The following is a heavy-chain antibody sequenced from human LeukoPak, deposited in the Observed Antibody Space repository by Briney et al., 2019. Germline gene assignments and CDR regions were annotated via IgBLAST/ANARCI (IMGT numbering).Heavy chain of an antibody. CDR3: AKDYDFWSGSPAYYFDY. V-gene: IGHV3-30*02. J-gene: IGHJ4*02. Sequence: GGSLRLSCAASGFTFSSYGMHWVRQAPGKGLEWVAFIRYDGSNKYYADSVKGRFTISRDNSKNTLYLQMNSLRAEDTAVYYCAKDYDFWSGSPAYYFDYWGQGTLVTVSS. D-gene: IGHD3-3*01. CDR1: GFTFSSYG. CDR2: IRYDGSNK.